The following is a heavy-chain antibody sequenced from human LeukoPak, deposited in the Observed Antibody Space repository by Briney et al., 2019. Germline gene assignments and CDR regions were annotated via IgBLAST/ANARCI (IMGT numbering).Heavy chain of an antibody. CDR1: GYTFTGYY. D-gene: IGHD4-17*01. CDR2: INPNSGGT. V-gene: IGHV1-2*02. CDR3: ARDSTASYYFDY. J-gene: IGHJ4*02. Sequence: ASVKVSCKASGYTFTGYYMHWVRQAPGQGLEWMGWINPNSGGTNYAQKFQGRVTMTRDTSIGTAYMELSRLRSDDTAVYYCARDSTASYYFDYWGQGTLVTVSS.